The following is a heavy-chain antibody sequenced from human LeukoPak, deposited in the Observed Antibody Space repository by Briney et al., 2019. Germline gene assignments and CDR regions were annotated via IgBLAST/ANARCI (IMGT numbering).Heavy chain of an antibody. Sequence: GGSLRLSCAASGFTFSSYAMSWVRQAPGKGLKWVSAISGSGGSTYYADSVKGRFTISRDNSKNTLYLQMNSLRAEDTAVYYCVGDIALAFDIWGQGTMVTVSS. J-gene: IGHJ3*02. CDR3: VGDIALAFDI. V-gene: IGHV3-23*01. CDR2: ISGSGGST. D-gene: IGHD5-12*01. CDR1: GFTFSSYA.